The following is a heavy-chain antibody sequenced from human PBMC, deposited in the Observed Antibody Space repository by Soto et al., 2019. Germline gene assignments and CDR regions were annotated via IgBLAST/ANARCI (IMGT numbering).Heavy chain of an antibody. Sequence: GESLKISCNGSGYSFTIYWISWVRQMPGKGLEWMGRIDPSDSYNSYSPSFQGHISISADKSISTAFLQWSSLKASDSAMYYCARHVPPEYSTSSWDYWGQGSLVTAPQ. CDR2: IDPSDSYN. D-gene: IGHD6-6*01. CDR1: GYSFTIYW. CDR3: ARHVPPEYSTSSWDY. J-gene: IGHJ4*02. V-gene: IGHV5-10-1*01.